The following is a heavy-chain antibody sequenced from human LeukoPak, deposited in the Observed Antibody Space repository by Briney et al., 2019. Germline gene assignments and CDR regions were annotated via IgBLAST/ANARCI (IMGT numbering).Heavy chain of an antibody. CDR3: ARDQGVIAPPPYGLDV. V-gene: IGHV1-69*04. Sequence: SVKVSCKASGGTFSSYALTWVRQAPGQGLEWMGRIIPILDIANYAQTFQGRVTITADKSTGTAYIELSSLSSEDTAVYYCARDQGVIAPPPYGLDVWGQGTTVTVSS. D-gene: IGHD3-10*01. CDR2: IIPILDIA. J-gene: IGHJ6*02. CDR1: GGTFSSYA.